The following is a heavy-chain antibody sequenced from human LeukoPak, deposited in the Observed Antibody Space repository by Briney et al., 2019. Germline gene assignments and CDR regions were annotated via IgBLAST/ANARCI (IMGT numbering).Heavy chain of an antibody. V-gene: IGHV3-9*03. D-gene: IGHD1-1*01. CDR1: GFTFDDYA. J-gene: IGHJ4*02. CDR3: ARTRNWKHNYSFDY. CDR2: ISWNSGSI. Sequence: PGGSLRLSCAASGFTFDDYAMHWVRQAPGKGLEWVSGISWNSGSIGYADSVKGRFTISRDNAKNSLYLQMNSLRAEDMALYYCARTRNWKHNYSFDYWAREPWSPSPQ.